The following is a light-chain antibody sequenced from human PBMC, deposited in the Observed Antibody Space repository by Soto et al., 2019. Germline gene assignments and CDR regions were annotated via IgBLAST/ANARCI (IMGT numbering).Light chain of an antibody. CDR2: VGS. Sequence: DVVMTQSPLSLPVTPGEPASISCRSSQSLLHTNGYNYLHWYLQKPGQSQQLLIYVGSNRASGVPDRFSGSGSGTHFTLKISEVETEDVGVYYCMQALQTPWTFGQGTKVEIK. CDR3: MQALQTPWT. J-gene: IGKJ1*01. V-gene: IGKV2-28*01. CDR1: QSLLHTNGYNY.